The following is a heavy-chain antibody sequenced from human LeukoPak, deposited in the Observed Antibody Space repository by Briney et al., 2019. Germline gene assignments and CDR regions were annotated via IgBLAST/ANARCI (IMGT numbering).Heavy chain of an antibody. D-gene: IGHD6-6*01. CDR3: ARGPSEYSSSSDTLDV. Sequence: ASVKVSCKASGYTFTRYYMHWVRQAPGQGLEWMGLINPSGGSTSYAQKFQVRVTMTRDMSTSTVYMELSSLRSEDTAVYYCARGPSEYSSSSDTLDVWGQGTMVTVSS. V-gene: IGHV1-46*01. J-gene: IGHJ3*01. CDR2: INPSGGST. CDR1: GYTFTRYY.